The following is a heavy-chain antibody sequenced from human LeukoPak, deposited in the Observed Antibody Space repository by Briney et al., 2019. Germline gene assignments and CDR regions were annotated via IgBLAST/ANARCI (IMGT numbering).Heavy chain of an antibody. D-gene: IGHD3-3*01. CDR1: GGSFSGYY. Sequence: PSETLSLTCAVYGGSFSGYYWSWIRQPPGKGLEWIGEINHSGSTNYNPSLKSRVTISVDTSKNQFSLKLSSVTAADTAVYYCARGRYHDFWSGYHSYYFDYWGLGTLVTVSS. V-gene: IGHV4-34*01. CDR2: INHSGST. J-gene: IGHJ4*02. CDR3: ARGRYHDFWSGYHSYYFDY.